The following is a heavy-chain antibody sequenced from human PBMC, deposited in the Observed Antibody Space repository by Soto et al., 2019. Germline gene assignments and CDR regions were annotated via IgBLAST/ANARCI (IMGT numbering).Heavy chain of an antibody. Sequence: QITLKESGPTLVKPTQTLTLTCTFSGFSLSTSGVGVCWIRQPPGKALEWLALIYWNDDKRYSPSLNSRLTINRDTSKNQVVLTMTNMDPVDTATYFCAQSLHRGDFWSGYYVHYYYGMDVWGQGPTVTVSS. V-gene: IGHV2-5*01. CDR1: GFSLSTSGVG. CDR2: IYWNDDK. CDR3: AQSLHRGDFWSGYYVHYYYGMDV. D-gene: IGHD3-3*01. J-gene: IGHJ6*02.